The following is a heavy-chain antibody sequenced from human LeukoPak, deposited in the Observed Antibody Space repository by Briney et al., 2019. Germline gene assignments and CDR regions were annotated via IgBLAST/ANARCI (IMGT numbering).Heavy chain of an antibody. CDR2: IRYDGSHK. J-gene: IGHJ4*02. Sequence: TGGSLRLSCTASGFTFSNYGIHWVRQAPGKGLEWVAYIRYDGSHKEYADAVKGRSTISRDNSKSTLYLQMDSLRPEDTAVYYCAKEARDCRGGSSCYSFYFDYWGQGTLVTVSS. V-gene: IGHV3-30*02. CDR1: GFTFSNYG. D-gene: IGHD2-15*01. CDR3: AKEARDCRGGSSCYSFYFDY.